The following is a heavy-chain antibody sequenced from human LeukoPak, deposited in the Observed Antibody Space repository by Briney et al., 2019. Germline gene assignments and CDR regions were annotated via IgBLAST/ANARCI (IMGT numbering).Heavy chain of an antibody. J-gene: IGHJ4*02. V-gene: IGHV1-46*01. CDR2: INPSGGST. CDR1: GYTFTSYY. CDR3: ARVSGRRAGTIDY. D-gene: IGHD1-7*01. Sequence: WASVKVSCKASGYTFTSYYMHWVRQAPGQGLEWMGIINPSGGSTSYAQKFQGRVTMTRDMSTSTVYMELSSLRSEDTAVYYCARVSGRRAGTIDYWGQGTLVTVSA.